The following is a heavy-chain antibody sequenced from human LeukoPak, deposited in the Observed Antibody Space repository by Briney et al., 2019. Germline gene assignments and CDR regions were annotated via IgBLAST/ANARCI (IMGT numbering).Heavy chain of an antibody. V-gene: IGHV3-30-3*01. Sequence: GRSLRLSCEASGFSLSSYAFHWVRQAPGKGLEWVSFVSFDGRNKNYADSVRGRFTISRDNSKNTLYLQMNSVTYEDTAVYFCVRIVGHTTTDFWGQGTIVTVSS. CDR2: VSFDGRNK. CDR3: VRIVGHTTTDF. D-gene: IGHD1-26*01. J-gene: IGHJ4*02. CDR1: GFSLSSYA.